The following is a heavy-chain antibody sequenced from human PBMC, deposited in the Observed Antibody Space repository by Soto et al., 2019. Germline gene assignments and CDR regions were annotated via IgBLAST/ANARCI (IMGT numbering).Heavy chain of an antibody. CDR1: GGTFSSYA. J-gene: IGHJ6*02. V-gene: IGHV1-69*14. Sequence: QVQLVQSGAEVKKPGSSVKVSCKASGGTFSSYAISWARQAPGQGLEWMGGIIPIFGTADYAQKLQGRVTITADKSTSTAYMELSSLRSDDTVVYYWATTEMGNYYYGMDVWGQGTKVTVSS. D-gene: IGHD7-27*01. CDR3: ATTEMGNYYYGMDV. CDR2: IIPIFGTA.